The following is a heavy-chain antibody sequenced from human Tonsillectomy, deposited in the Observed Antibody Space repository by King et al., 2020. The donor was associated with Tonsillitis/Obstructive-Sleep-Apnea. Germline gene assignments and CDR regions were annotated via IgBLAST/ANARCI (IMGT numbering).Heavy chain of an antibody. D-gene: IGHD1-26*01. J-gene: IGHJ3*02. CDR3: ARHSGSSSHGAFDI. V-gene: IGHV5-10-1*03. Sequence: VQLVESGAEVKKPGESLRISCKASGYSFTSYWISWVRQMPGKGLEWMGRIDTSDSYTNYSPSFQGHVTISADRSITTADLQWSSLKASDTALYYCARHSGSSSHGAFDIWGQGTMVTVSS. CDR2: IDTSDSYT. CDR1: GYSFTSYW.